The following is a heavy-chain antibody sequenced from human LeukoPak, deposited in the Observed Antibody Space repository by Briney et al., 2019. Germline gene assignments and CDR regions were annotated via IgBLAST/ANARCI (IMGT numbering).Heavy chain of an antibody. CDR2: ISSSSSYI. V-gene: IGHV3-21*01. CDR3: ARDRPLVVVNYFDY. D-gene: IGHD3-22*01. Sequence: GGSLRLSCAASGFTFNTYNMNWVRQAPGKGLEWVSSISSSSSYIYYADSVKGRFTISRDNAKNSLYLQMNSLRAEDTAVYYCARDRPLVVVNYFDYWGQGTLVTVSS. J-gene: IGHJ4*02. CDR1: GFTFNTYN.